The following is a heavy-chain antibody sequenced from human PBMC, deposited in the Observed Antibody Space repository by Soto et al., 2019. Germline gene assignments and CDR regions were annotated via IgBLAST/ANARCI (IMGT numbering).Heavy chain of an antibody. Sequence: DSVKVSCKASGYTFTSYGISLVRQAPGQGLEWMGWMSAYNGNTNYAQKLQGRVTMTTDTSTSTAYMALRSLRSDDTAVYYCARVSLSVFGVVIPGVDYWGQGTMVTVSS. J-gene: IGHJ4*02. V-gene: IGHV1-18*04. D-gene: IGHD3-3*01. CDR2: MSAYNGNT. CDR3: ARVSLSVFGVVIPGVDY. CDR1: GYTFTSYG.